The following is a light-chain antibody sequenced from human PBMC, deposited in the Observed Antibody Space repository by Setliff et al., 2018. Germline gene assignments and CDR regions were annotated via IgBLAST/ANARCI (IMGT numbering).Light chain of an antibody. CDR3: SSYISSSTFV. Sequence: QSALTQPASVSGSPGQSITISCTGTSSDVGGYNYVSWHQQHPGKAPKLMIYDVSKRPSGVSNRFSGSKSGNTASLTISGLQAEDEADYYCSSYISSSTFVFGTGTKVTVL. V-gene: IGLV2-14*01. J-gene: IGLJ1*01. CDR1: SSDVGGYNY. CDR2: DVS.